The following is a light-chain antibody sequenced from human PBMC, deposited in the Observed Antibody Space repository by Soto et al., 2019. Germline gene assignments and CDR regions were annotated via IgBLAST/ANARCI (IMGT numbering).Light chain of an antibody. Sequence: DIQMTQSPSSLSASVGDRVTITCRASQGISNYLAWYQQKPGKVPKLLIYAASTLQSGVPSRFSGSGSGTAFSLTISSLPPEDVATYYCQKYNSSLALTFGGGTKVESK. CDR3: QKYNSSLALT. V-gene: IGKV1-27*01. J-gene: IGKJ4*01. CDR2: AAS. CDR1: QGISNY.